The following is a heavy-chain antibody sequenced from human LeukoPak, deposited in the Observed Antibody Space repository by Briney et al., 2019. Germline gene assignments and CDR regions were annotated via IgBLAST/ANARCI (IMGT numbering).Heavy chain of an antibody. CDR2: ISSSGSTI. J-gene: IGHJ4*02. CDR3: ARSDTGYSGYDRTFVSLDY. Sequence: PGGSLRLSCAASGFTFSSYEMNWVRQAPGKGLEWVSYISSSGSTIYYADSVKGRFTISRDNAKNSLYLQMNSLRAEDTAVYYCARSDTGYSGYDRTFVSLDYWGQGTLVTVSS. V-gene: IGHV3-48*03. D-gene: IGHD5-12*01. CDR1: GFTFSSYE.